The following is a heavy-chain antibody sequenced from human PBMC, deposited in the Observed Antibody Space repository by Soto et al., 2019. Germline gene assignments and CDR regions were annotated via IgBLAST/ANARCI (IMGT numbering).Heavy chain of an antibody. D-gene: IGHD1-26*01. CDR3: AGRPEIHPR. J-gene: IGHJ4*02. V-gene: IGHV4-4*02. Sequence: QVHLQESGPGLVKHSETLSLTCAISGGSTSSIDWWTWVRQPPGEGLEWIGEIHRDGVTNYNSSLKRRLTISLDQSRNQFSLSLTSVTAADAAVYFCAGRPEIHPRWGQGILVPVSS. CDR2: IHRDGVT. CDR1: GGSTSSIDW.